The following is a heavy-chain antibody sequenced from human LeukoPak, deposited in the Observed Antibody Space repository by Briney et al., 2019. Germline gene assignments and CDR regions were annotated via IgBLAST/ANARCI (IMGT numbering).Heavy chain of an antibody. CDR1: GYTFTSYG. D-gene: IGHD3-16*01. J-gene: IGHJ4*02. CDR3: ARADVTAADY. CDR2: ISAYNGNT. V-gene: IGHV1-18*01. Sequence: ASVKVSCKASGYTFTSYGISWVRQAPGQGLEWMGWISAYNGNTNYAQKFQGRVTITRNTSISTAYMELSSLRSEDTAVYYCARADVTAADYWGQGTLVTVS.